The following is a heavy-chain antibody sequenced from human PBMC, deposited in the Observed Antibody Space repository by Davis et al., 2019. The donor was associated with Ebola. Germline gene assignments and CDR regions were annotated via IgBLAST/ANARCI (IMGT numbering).Heavy chain of an antibody. CDR3: AREIAAAGY. V-gene: IGHV1-69*13. Sequence: AASVKVSCKASGDTFTGNAISWVRQAPGHGLEWMGAITPVFGTPNYAQRFQGRVTITADASTSTAYMELSSLRSEDTAVYYCAREIAAAGYWGQGTLVTVSS. CDR1: GDTFTGNA. D-gene: IGHD6-13*01. CDR2: ITPVFGTP. J-gene: IGHJ4*02.